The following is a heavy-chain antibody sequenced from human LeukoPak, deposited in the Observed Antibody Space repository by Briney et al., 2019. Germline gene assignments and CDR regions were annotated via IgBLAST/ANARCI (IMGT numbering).Heavy chain of an antibody. CDR3: AGPYCSSNSCRSYYGMDV. V-gene: IGHV3-53*01. Sequence: GGSLRLSCAASGFTFSSYWMSWVRQAPGKGLEWVSVIYNGDITYYADSVKGRFTISRDNSKNTLYLQMNSLRAEDTAVYYCAGPYCSSNSCRSYYGMDVWGQGTTVTVSS. CDR2: IYNGDIT. D-gene: IGHD2-2*01. CDR1: GFTFSSYW. J-gene: IGHJ6*02.